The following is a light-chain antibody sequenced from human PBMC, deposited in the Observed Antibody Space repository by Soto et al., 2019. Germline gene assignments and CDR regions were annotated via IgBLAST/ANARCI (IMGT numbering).Light chain of an antibody. V-gene: IGLV1-36*01. J-gene: IGLJ2*01. CDR1: SSNIGKNA. CDR3: AAWDDSLNGVI. Sequence: QSALTQPPSVSEAPRQRVTISCTGSSSNIGKNAVNWYQHLPGKAPKLLIYYDDVLPSGGSARFSGSKSGTSASLAISGLQSEDEADYYCAAWDDSLNGVIFGGGTKLTVL. CDR2: YDD.